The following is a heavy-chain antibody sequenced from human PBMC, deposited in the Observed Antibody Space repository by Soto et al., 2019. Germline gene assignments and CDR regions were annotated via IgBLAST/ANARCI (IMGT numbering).Heavy chain of an antibody. CDR1: GGSISSGDYY. CDR3: ARQRSPSITIFGVADNSDYGMDV. Sequence: SETLSLTCTVSGGSISSGDYYWSWIRQPPGKGLEWIGYIYYSGSTYYNPSLKSRVTISVDTSKNQFSLKLSSVTAADTAVYYCARQRSPSITIFGVADNSDYGMDVWGQGTTVTVSS. J-gene: IGHJ6*02. D-gene: IGHD3-3*01. V-gene: IGHV4-30-4*01. CDR2: IYYSGST.